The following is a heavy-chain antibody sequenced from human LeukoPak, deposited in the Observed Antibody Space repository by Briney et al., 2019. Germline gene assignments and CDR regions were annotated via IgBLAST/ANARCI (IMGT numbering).Heavy chain of an antibody. J-gene: IGHJ6*02. CDR1: GGSISSYY. CDR2: IYYSGST. D-gene: IGHD2-2*01. Sequence: PSETLSLTCTVSGGSISSYYWSWIRQPPGKGLEWIGYIYYSGSTNYNPSLKSRVIISVDTSKNQFSLKLSSVTAADTAVYYCARVVPAAPYYYYYGMDVWGQGTTVTVSS. V-gene: IGHV4-59*01. CDR3: ARVVPAAPYYYYYGMDV.